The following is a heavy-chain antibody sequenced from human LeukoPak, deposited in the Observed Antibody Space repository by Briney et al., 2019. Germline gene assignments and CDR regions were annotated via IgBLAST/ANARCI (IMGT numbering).Heavy chain of an antibody. CDR2: IYYSGST. D-gene: IGHD3-22*01. CDR3: ASDSGYAWDHFDY. Sequence: SSETLSLTCTVSGGSISSYYWSWIRQPPGKGLEWIGYIYYSGSTNYNPSLKSRVTISVDTSKNQFSLKLSSVTAADTAVYYCASDSGYAWDHFDYWGQGTLVTVSS. CDR1: GGSISSYY. V-gene: IGHV4-59*01. J-gene: IGHJ4*02.